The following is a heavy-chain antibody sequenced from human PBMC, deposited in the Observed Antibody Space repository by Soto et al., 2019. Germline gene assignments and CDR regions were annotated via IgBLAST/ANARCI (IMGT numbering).Heavy chain of an antibody. CDR1: GGSISSGGYY. Sequence: QVQLQESGPGLVKPSQTLSLTCTVSGGSISSGGYYWSWIRQHPGKGLEWIGYIYYSGSTYYNPSLQSRVTISVDTSKTQFSLKLSSVTAADTAVYYCARSPDMAIMITFGGLGGPFDYWGQGTLVTVSS. J-gene: IGHJ4*02. CDR3: ARSPDMAIMITFGGLGGPFDY. D-gene: IGHD3-16*01. CDR2: IYYSGST. V-gene: IGHV4-31*03.